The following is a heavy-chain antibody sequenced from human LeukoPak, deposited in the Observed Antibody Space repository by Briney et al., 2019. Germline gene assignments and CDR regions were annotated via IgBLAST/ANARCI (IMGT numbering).Heavy chain of an antibody. Sequence: PGESLKISCKGSGYSFTSYWIGWVRQMPGKGLEGMGIIYPGDSDTRYSPSFQGQVTISADKSISTAYLQWSSLKASDTAMYYCARTYYYDSSGYYYFDYWGQGTLVTVSS. D-gene: IGHD3-22*01. J-gene: IGHJ4*02. CDR2: IYPGDSDT. CDR3: ARTYYYDSSGYYYFDY. V-gene: IGHV5-51*01. CDR1: GYSFTSYW.